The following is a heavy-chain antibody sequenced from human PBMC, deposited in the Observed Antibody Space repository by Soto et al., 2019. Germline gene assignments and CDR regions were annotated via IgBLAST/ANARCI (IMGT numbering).Heavy chain of an antibody. Sequence: RGGSLRLSCAASGFTFSFYAMHWVRQAPGKGLEWVAVISYNGRNKHYVDSVKGRFTISRDNSQDTLYLQMDSLRPDDTAVYYCARQAKIGDRSQFYFDSWGQGTLVTVSS. D-gene: IGHD3-16*01. CDR2: ISYNGRNK. CDR1: GFTFSFYA. J-gene: IGHJ4*02. V-gene: IGHV3-30*04. CDR3: ARQAKIGDRSQFYFDS.